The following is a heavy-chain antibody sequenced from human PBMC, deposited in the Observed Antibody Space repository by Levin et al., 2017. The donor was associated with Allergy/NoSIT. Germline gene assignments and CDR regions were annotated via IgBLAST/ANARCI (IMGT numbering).Heavy chain of an antibody. Sequence: SQTLSLTCTVSGGSISSSSYYWGWIRQPPGKGLEWIGSIYYSGSTYYNPSLKSRVTISVDTSKNQFSLKLSSVTAADTAVYYCARPSGGSGYWRGNWFDPWGQGTLVTVSS. D-gene: IGHD3-22*01. CDR1: GGSISSSSYY. CDR3: ARPSGGSGYWRGNWFDP. V-gene: IGHV4-39*07. CDR2: IYYSGST. J-gene: IGHJ5*02.